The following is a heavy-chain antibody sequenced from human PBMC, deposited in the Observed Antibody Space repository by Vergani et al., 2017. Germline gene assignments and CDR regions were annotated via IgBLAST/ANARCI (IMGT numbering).Heavy chain of an antibody. CDR3: AKDEDSSGWYRPYYYYYMDV. V-gene: IGHV3-30*18. CDR1: GFTFSSYG. Sequence: QVQLVESGGGVVQPGRSLRLSCAASGFTFSSYGMHWVRQAPGKGLEWVAVISYDGSNKYYADSVKGRFTISRDNSKNTLYLQMNSLRAEDTAVYYCAKDEDSSGWYRPYYYYYMDVWGKGTTVTVSS. CDR2: ISYDGSNK. D-gene: IGHD6-19*01. J-gene: IGHJ6*03.